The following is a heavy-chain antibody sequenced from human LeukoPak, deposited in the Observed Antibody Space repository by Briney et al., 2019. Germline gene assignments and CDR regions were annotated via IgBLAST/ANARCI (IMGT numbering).Heavy chain of an antibody. D-gene: IGHD3-10*01. CDR1: GFTFSSYS. J-gene: IGHJ3*02. CDR3: ARVLLWFGDFSVKAFDI. V-gene: IGHV3-74*01. Sequence: GGSLRLSCAASGFTFSSYSMNWVRQAPGKGLVWVSRINGDGSRTTYADSVKGRFTISRDNAKNTLYLQMNSLRAEDTAVYYCARVLLWFGDFSVKAFDIWGQGTMVTVSS. CDR2: INGDGSRT.